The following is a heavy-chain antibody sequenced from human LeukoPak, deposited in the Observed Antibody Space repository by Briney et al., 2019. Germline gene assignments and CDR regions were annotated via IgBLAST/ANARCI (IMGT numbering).Heavy chain of an antibody. D-gene: IGHD3-22*01. J-gene: IGHJ1*01. CDR2: ISYDGGNK. CDR1: GFTFSSYA. CDR3: ARDPGLSGYYFQH. V-gene: IGHV3-30*04. Sequence: GGSLRLSCAASGFTFSSYAMHWVRQAPGKGLEWVAVISYDGGNKYYADSVKGRFTISRDSSKNTLYLQMNSLRTEDTAVYYCARDPGLSGYYFQHWGQGTLVTVSS.